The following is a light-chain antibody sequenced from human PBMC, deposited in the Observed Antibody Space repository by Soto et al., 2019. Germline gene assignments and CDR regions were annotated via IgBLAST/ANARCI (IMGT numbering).Light chain of an antibody. J-gene: IGKJ1*01. CDR1: QSVTSNY. CDR3: QQRSNWRWS. CDR2: GAS. V-gene: IGKV3D-20*02. Sequence: EIVLTQSPGTLSLSPGERATLSCRASQSVTSNYIAWYQQKPGQAPRLLISGASSRATGIPARFSGSGSGTDFSLTISSLEPEDFAVYYCQQRSNWRWSFGQGTKVDIK.